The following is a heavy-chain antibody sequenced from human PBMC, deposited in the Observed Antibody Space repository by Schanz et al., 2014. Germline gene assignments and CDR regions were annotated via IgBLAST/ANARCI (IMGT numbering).Heavy chain of an antibody. CDR2: ISCSGST. Sequence: QVQLQESGPGLVKPSQTLSLTCTVSGGSVSSGGDYWRWIRPHPGKGLEWIGFISCSGSTYYNPSLKSRVTISVDTSKNQFSLNLSSATAADTAVYYCARETRERLLLSSWQFAFDIWGQGTMXTVSS. CDR1: GGSVSSGGDY. D-gene: IGHD3-22*01. CDR3: ARETRERLLLSSWQFAFDI. J-gene: IGHJ3*02. V-gene: IGHV4-31*03.